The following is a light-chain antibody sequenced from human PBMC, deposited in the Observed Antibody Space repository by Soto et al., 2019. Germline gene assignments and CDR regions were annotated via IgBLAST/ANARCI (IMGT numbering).Light chain of an antibody. V-gene: IGKV3-11*01. CDR2: DAT. CDR3: QQRSNWPPRIT. J-gene: IGKJ5*01. CDR1: QSVTTY. Sequence: EILLPQSPFTLSLPPSARAPLSSTGIQSVTTYLAWYQQKPGQAPRLLIYDATNRATGIPARFSGSGSGTDFTLTISSLQPEDFAVYYCQQRSNWPPRITFGQETRLEIK.